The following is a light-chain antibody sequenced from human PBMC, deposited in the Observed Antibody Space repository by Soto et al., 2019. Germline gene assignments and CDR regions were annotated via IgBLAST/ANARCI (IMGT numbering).Light chain of an antibody. CDR3: HQYDGSPIT. J-gene: IGKJ5*01. Sequence: EIVLTQSPGTLSLSPGERATLWGMASQTVTRSYLAWYQHKPGQAPRLLISGISRRAPGIPDRFSGDGSGTDFTLTISRLEPEDYAVYYCHQYDGSPITFGQGTRLEI. CDR2: GIS. V-gene: IGKV3-20*01. CDR1: QTVTRSY.